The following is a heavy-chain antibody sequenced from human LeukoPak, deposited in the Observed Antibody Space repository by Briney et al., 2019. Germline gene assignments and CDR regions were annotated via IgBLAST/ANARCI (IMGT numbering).Heavy chain of an antibody. CDR1: GFTFSSYG. D-gene: IGHD2-21*02. CDR3: AKSGPTYCGGDCYCLDY. V-gene: IGHV3-30*18. J-gene: IGHJ4*02. Sequence: PGGSLRLSRAASGFTFSSYGMHWVRQAPGKGLEWVAVISYDGSNKYYADSVKGRFTISRDISKNTLYLQMNSLRAEDTAVYYCAKSGPTYCGGDCYCLDYWGQGTLVTVSS. CDR2: ISYDGSNK.